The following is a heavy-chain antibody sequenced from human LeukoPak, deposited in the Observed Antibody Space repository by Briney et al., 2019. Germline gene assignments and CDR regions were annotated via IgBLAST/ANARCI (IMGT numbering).Heavy chain of an antibody. CDR3: TRDYPASFDV. CDR1: GFNFGDFA. Sequence: GGSLRLSCTVSGFNFGDFAMSWVRQAPGKGLEWLGFIRSTIYGGTTDYAASVKGRFAISRDDSKSIAYLQMNSLKTEDTAMYYCTRDYPASFDVWGQGTLVTVSS. CDR2: IRSTIYGGTT. V-gene: IGHV3-49*04. J-gene: IGHJ3*01.